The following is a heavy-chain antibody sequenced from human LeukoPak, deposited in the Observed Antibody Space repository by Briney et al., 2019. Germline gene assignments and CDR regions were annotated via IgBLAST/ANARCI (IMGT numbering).Heavy chain of an antibody. CDR3: AKDSRRDHYDFVGPGLSYYYGADV. D-gene: IGHD3-3*01. Sequence: EGSLRLSCETSGFTFRSYAMNWVRQAPGKGLEWVSAISSSGHSTYYVDSVKGRFTVSRDNSKNTLYLQVDSPRADDTAVYYCAKDSRRDHYDFVGPGLSYYYGADVWGRGTPVIVSS. CDR2: ISSSGHST. V-gene: IGHV3-23*01. CDR1: GFTFRSYA. J-gene: IGHJ6*02.